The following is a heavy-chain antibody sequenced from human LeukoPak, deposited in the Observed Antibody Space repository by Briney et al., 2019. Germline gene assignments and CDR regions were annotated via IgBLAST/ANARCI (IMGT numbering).Heavy chain of an antibody. CDR1: GFTFSSYG. J-gene: IGHJ4*02. V-gene: IGHV3-33*01. CDR2: IWYDGSKK. CDR3: ARYNTGSVDY. D-gene: IGHD2-8*02. Sequence: GGSLRLSCAASGFTFSSYGMHWFRQAPGKGLEWVAVIWYDGSKKYYADSVKGRFTISRDNSKNTLYLQMDSLRAEDTAVYYCARYNTGSVDYWGQGTLVTVSS.